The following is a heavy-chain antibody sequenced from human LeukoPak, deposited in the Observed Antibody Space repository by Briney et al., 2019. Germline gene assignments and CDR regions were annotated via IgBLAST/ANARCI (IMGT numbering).Heavy chain of an antibody. Sequence: GASVKVSCKASGYTFTSYGIIWVRQAPGQGLEWMGWISAYNGNTNYAQKLQGRVTMTTDTSTSTAYMELRSLRSDDTAVYYCARDNAAAAGSLPDYWGQGTLVTVSS. CDR1: GYTFTSYG. CDR2: ISAYNGNT. CDR3: ARDNAAAAGSLPDY. J-gene: IGHJ4*02. D-gene: IGHD6-13*01. V-gene: IGHV1-18*01.